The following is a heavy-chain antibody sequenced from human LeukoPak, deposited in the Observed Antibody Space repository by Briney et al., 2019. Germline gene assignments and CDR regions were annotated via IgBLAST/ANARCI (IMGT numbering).Heavy chain of an antibody. J-gene: IGHJ6*02. CDR3: ARDIAAGGVGYYYGMDV. D-gene: IGHD6-25*01. CDR1: GYTFTSYA. Sequence: ASVKVSCKASGYTFTSYAMNWVRQAPGQGLEWMGWINTNTGNPTYAQGFTGRFVFSLDTSVSTAYLQISSLKAEDTAVYYCARDIAAGGVGYYYGMDVWGQGTTVTVSS. V-gene: IGHV7-4-1*02. CDR2: INTNTGNP.